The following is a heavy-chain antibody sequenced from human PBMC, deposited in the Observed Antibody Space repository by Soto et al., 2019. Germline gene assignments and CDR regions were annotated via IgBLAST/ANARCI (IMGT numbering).Heavy chain of an antibody. Sequence: QVQLVQSGAEVKKPGASVKVSCKASGYTFTSYAIHWVRQAPGQRLEWMGWINASNGNTKYSQKFQGRVTITRDTSDSTAYMELGSLRSEDTAVNYWAWAYSRGWYSFDYWGQGNLVTVSS. J-gene: IGHJ4*02. V-gene: IGHV1-3*01. CDR3: AWAYSRGWYSFDY. CDR1: GYTFTSYA. D-gene: IGHD6-19*01. CDR2: INASNGNT.